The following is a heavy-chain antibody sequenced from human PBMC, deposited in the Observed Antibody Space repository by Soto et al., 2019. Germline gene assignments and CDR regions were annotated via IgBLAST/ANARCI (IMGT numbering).Heavy chain of an antibody. CDR3: AKSEVDY. Sequence: LXXSWAASGFTFGSYATSWVRQAPGKGLEXVSAIXGSGGSKYYAXXVKGRFTXXRDNYKKTMYLQMKSLRAEDTAVYYCAKSEVDYWGQGTLVTVSS. V-gene: IGHV3-23*01. J-gene: IGHJ4*02. CDR2: IXGSGGSK. CDR1: GFTFGSYA.